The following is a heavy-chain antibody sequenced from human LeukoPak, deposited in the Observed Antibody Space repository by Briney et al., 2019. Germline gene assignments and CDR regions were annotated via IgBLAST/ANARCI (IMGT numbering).Heavy chain of an antibody. J-gene: IGHJ4*02. CDR3: VRDFPSGDY. V-gene: IGHV3-74*01. CDR1: GFTFSNYC. CDR2: ICPGGTIT. Sequence: GGSLRLSCAASGFTFSNYCMHWVRQTPGKGLIWVSRICPGGTITNYADSVKGRFTISRDDAKNMMFLQMNSLRADDTAVYYCVRDFPSGDYWGPGNPGTGSP.